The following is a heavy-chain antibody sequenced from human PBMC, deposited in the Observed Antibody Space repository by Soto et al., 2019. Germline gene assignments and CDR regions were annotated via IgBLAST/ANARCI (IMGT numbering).Heavy chain of an antibody. CDR1: GGTFSSYA. V-gene: IGHV1-69*13. CDR2: IIPIFGTA. CDR3: ARVKRSYSSSWYGYFDY. Sequence: SVKVSCKASGGTFSSYAISWVRQAPGQGLEWMGGIIPIFGTANYAQKFQGRVTITADESTSTAYMELSSLRSEDTAVYYCARVKRSYSSSWYGYFDYWGQGTLVTVSS. J-gene: IGHJ4*02. D-gene: IGHD6-13*01.